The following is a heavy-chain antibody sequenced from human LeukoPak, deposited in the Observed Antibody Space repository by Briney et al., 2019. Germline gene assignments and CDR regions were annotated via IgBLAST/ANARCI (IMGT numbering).Heavy chain of an antibody. Sequence: ASVKVSCKASGYTFTSYAMNWVRQAPGQGLEWMGWINTNTGNPTYAQGFTGRFVFSLDTSVSTAYLQISSLKAEDTAVYYCARPGGWLQLSWFDPWGQGTLVTVSS. V-gene: IGHV7-4-1*02. CDR1: GYTFTSYA. D-gene: IGHD5-24*01. J-gene: IGHJ5*02. CDR3: ARPGGWLQLSWFDP. CDR2: INTNTGNP.